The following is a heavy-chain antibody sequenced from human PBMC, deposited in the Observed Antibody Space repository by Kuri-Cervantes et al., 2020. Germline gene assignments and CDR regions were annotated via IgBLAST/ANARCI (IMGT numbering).Heavy chain of an antibody. CDR2: IKPDGSEK. CDR1: GFTFSSYA. D-gene: IGHD3-16*01. V-gene: IGHV3-7*01. J-gene: IGHJ6*02. CDR3: LRDYGGV. Sequence: GGSLRLSCAASGFTFSSYAMSWVRQAPGKGLECVANIKPDGSEKNYVDSVKGRFTISRDNGKNTLYLQMNSLRAEETAVYYCLRDYGGVWGQGTTVTVSS.